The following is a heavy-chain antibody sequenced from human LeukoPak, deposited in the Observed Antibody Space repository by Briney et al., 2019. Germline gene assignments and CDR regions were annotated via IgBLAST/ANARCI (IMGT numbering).Heavy chain of an antibody. V-gene: IGHV3-66*01. CDR2: IYGGGAT. D-gene: IGHD3-16*01. Sequence: GGSLRLSCGVSGFTVNGNYMSWVRQAPGKGLEWVSIIYGGGATYSADSIEGRFTISRDNSKDTLYLQMNSLRAEDTAVYYCAKGGLWGSAYSSYFDYWGQGTLVTVSS. CDR3: AKGGLWGSAYSSYFDY. J-gene: IGHJ4*02. CDR1: GFTVNGNY.